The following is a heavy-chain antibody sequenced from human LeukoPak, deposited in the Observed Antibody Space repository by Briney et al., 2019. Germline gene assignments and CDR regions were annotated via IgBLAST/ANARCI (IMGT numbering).Heavy chain of an antibody. Sequence: GGSLTLSCLASGFTFSSCVMNWLRQPPAKGLEWVSYISSSGSTIYYADSVKGRFTISRDNAKNSLYLQMNSLRAEDTAVYYCARHGYSSNWGQGTLVTVSS. CDR1: GFTFSSCV. CDR3: ARHGYSSN. CDR2: ISSSGSTI. D-gene: IGHD5-24*01. V-gene: IGHV3-48*03. J-gene: IGHJ4*02.